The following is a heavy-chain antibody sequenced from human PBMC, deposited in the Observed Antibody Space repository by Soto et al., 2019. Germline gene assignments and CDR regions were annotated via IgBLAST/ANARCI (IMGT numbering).Heavy chain of an antibody. V-gene: IGHV1-18*01. J-gene: IGHJ6*03. CDR3: ARSRIIATAGNYYYMDV. CDR1: GYTFTNYG. D-gene: IGHD6-13*01. CDR2: ISAYNGNT. Sequence: QVQLVQSGAEVKKPGASVKVSCKASGYTFTNYGISWVRQAPGQGLEWMGWISAYNGNTNYAQKLQGRVNMTTDTSASTAYMELISLRTDDTAVYYCARSRIIATAGNYYYMDVWGKGTTVTVSS.